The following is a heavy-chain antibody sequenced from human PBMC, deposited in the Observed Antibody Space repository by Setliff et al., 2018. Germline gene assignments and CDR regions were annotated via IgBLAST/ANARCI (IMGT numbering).Heavy chain of an antibody. V-gene: IGHV3-23*01. Sequence: GGSLRLSCAASGFTFRSYAMGWVRQSPGKGLEWVSVISGSGYSTYYADSVKGRFTTSRDNSKNTVFLQMNSLRAEDTALYYCARAHRYFSDSSGYFYDQGRSAFDIWGQGTMVTVSS. CDR2: ISGSGYST. CDR3: ARAHRYFSDSSGYFYDQGRSAFDI. J-gene: IGHJ3*02. CDR1: GFTFRSYA. D-gene: IGHD3-22*01.